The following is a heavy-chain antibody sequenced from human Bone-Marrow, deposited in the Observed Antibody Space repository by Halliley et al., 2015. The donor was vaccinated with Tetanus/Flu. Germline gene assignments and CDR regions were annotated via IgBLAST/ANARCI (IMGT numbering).Heavy chain of an antibody. CDR3: AKEPIEDYYYYYGMDV. CDR1: GFNFSSFA. V-gene: IGHV3-30*18. CDR2: ISYDGSNR. Sequence: LRLSCTASGFNFSSFAMHWVRQAPGKGLEWVAIISYDGSNRYYGDSVKGRFTISRDNSKNTLYLQMKSLRPEDTAVYYCAKEPIEDYYYYYGMDVWGQGTTVTVSS. J-gene: IGHJ6*02.